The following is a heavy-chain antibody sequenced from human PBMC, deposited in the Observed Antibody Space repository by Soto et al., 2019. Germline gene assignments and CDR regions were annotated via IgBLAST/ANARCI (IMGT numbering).Heavy chain of an antibody. CDR1: GFTFSSYS. D-gene: IGHD1-26*01. CDR3: AREGGGAYYYYYGMDV. J-gene: IGHJ6*02. CDR2: ISSSSSYI. V-gene: IGHV3-21*01. Sequence: GGSLRLSCAASGFTFSSYSMNWVRQAPGKGLEWVSSISSSSSYIYYADSVKGRFTISRDNAKNSLYLQMNSLRAEDTAVYYCAREGGGAYYYYYGMDVWGQGTTGTVSS.